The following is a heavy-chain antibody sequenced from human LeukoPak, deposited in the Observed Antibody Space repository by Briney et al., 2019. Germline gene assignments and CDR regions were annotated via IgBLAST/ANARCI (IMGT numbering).Heavy chain of an antibody. J-gene: IGHJ6*03. V-gene: IGHV3-23*01. D-gene: IGHD3-10*01. Sequence: PGGSLRLSCIVSGFTLSSYEMTWFRQAPGKGLEWVSAISGSGGSTYYADSVKGRFTISRDNSKNTLYLQMNSLRAEDTAVYYCVRWYGGSGLENYYYYMDVWGKGTTVTISS. CDR1: GFTLSSYE. CDR3: VRWYGGSGLENYYYYMDV. CDR2: ISGSGGST.